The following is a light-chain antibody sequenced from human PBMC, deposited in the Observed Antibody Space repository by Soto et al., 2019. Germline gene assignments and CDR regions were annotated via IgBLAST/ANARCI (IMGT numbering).Light chain of an antibody. J-gene: IGKJ5*01. Sequence: EIMRTQSPATLSVSPGERATLSCRASQSVRNNLAWYQHKPGQVPRLLIYYASTRATGIPARFSGSGSVTELTITIRSLQSEDVAVYYCQQYNNWPPITFGQGTTLEIK. V-gene: IGKV3-15*01. CDR3: QQYNNWPPIT. CDR2: YAS. CDR1: QSVRNN.